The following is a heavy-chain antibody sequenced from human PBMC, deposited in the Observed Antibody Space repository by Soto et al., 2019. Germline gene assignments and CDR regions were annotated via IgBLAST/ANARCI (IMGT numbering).Heavy chain of an antibody. CDR2: ISARGGSL. V-gene: IGHV3-23*01. D-gene: IGHD5-12*01. CDR3: AKGSLEYSASVDN. J-gene: IGHJ4*02. Sequence: EVQLLESGGGLVQPGGALRLSCAASGFSFSSYAMVWVRQAPGKGLEWVSVISARGGSLYFADSVKGRFTSSRDNSKNVLSLEMNSLTAEDTATYICAKGSLEYSASVDNWGQGTPVVVSS. CDR1: GFSFSSYA.